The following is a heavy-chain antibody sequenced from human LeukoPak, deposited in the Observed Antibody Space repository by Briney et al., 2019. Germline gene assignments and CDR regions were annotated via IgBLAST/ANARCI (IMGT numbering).Heavy chain of an antibody. V-gene: IGHV4-59*01. CDR2: IYYSGST. J-gene: IGHJ1*01. CDR1: GGSISSYY. Sequence: PSETLSLTCTVSGGSISSYYWSWIRQPPGKGLEWIGYIYYSGSTNYNPSLKSRVTISVDTSKNQFSLKLSSVTAADTAVYYCARGLGYGHQAECFQHWGQGTLVTVSS. CDR3: ARGLGYGHQAECFQH. D-gene: IGHD5-18*01.